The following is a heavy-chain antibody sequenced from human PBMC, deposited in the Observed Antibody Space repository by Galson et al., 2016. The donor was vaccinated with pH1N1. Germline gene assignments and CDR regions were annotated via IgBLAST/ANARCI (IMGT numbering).Heavy chain of an antibody. CDR1: GFSLSSSGVG. V-gene: IGHV2-5*01. J-gene: IGHJ4*02. CDR3: AHFTYGDFVGYIYF. CDR2: IFWNDNK. Sequence: PALVKPTQTLTLTCTFSGFSLSSSGVGVGWIRQPPGKALEWLALIFWNDNKHYSTSLKSRLTITKDTSRNQRVLTMTNMDPVDTATFYCAHFTYGDFVGYIYFGGQGARVTVSS. D-gene: IGHD4-17*01.